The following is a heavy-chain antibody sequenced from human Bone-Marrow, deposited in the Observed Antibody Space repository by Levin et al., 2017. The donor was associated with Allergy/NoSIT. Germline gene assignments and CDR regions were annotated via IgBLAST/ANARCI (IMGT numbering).Heavy chain of an antibody. J-gene: IGHJ6*02. Sequence: SGGSLRLSCAASGFTFSSYAMHWVRQAPGKGLEWVAVISYDGSNKYYADSVKGRFTISRDNSKNTLYLQMNSLRAEDTAVYYCARDRNYGVFPHYYYYYGMDVWGQGTTVTVSS. CDR1: GFTFSSYA. V-gene: IGHV3-30-3*01. D-gene: IGHD4-17*01. CDR3: ARDRNYGVFPHYYYYYGMDV. CDR2: ISYDGSNK.